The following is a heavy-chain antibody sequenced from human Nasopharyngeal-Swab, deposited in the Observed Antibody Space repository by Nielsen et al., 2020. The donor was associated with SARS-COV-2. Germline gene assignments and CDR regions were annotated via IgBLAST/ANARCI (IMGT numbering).Heavy chain of an antibody. CDR2: IAHDASNE. V-gene: IGHV3-30*03. Sequence: GSLRLSCVASGFTFSSFGMHWVRQAPGKGLEWVAFIAHDASNEYYGDSVKGRFSISRDSSKNTLYLQMDSLRGEDTAVYYCARDAPAHYGAFYWGRGTLVTVSS. J-gene: IGHJ4*02. CDR3: ARDAPAHYGAFY. CDR1: GFTFSSFG. D-gene: IGHD4-17*01.